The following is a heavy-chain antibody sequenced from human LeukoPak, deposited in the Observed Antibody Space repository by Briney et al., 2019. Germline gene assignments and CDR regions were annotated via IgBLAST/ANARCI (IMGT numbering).Heavy chain of an antibody. J-gene: IGHJ3*02. V-gene: IGHV4-39*07. Sequence: SETLSLTCTVSGGSISSSSYYWGWMRQPPGKGLEWIGIIYYSGSTYYNPSLKSRVTISVDTSKNQFSLKLSSVTAADTAVYYCSRDMRPNGLLGDAFDIWGQGTMVTVSS. CDR3: SRDMRPNGLLGDAFDI. CDR2: IYYSGST. CDR1: GGSISSSSYY. D-gene: IGHD5-18*01.